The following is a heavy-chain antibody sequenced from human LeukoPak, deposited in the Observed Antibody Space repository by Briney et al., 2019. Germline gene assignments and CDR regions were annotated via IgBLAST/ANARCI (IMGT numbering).Heavy chain of an antibody. V-gene: IGHV3-48*03. J-gene: IGHJ5*02. CDR3: VRKTVGAKNWFDP. CDR1: GFTFSSYE. Sequence: GGSLRLSCAAAGFTFSSYEMNWFRQAPGKGLEWVSYISSSAGNIKYADSVKGRFTISRDNAQSSLYLQMNSLRAEDSAVYYCVRKTVGAKNWFDPWGQGTLVTVSS. CDR2: ISSSAGNI. D-gene: IGHD1-26*01.